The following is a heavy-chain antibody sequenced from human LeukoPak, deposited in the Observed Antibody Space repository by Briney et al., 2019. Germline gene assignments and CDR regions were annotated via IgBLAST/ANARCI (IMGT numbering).Heavy chain of an antibody. V-gene: IGHV3-73*01. D-gene: IGHD3-16*01. CDR3: TMLGDY. J-gene: IGHJ4*02. CDR2: IRSKANNYAT. Sequence: GGSLRLSCAASGFTFSGSGMHWVRQAPGKGLEWVGRIRSKANNYATAYAASVKGRFTISRDDSRNTAYLQMNSLKTEDTAVYYCTMLGDYWGQGTLVTVSS. CDR1: GFTFSGSG.